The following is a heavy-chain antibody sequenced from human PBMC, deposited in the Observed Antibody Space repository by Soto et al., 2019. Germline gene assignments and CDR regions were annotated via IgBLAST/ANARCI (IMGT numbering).Heavy chain of an antibody. CDR2: ILPVFGTA. V-gene: IGHV1-69*15. CDR1: GGTFSTSS. CDR3: ARGQKYGGNTDPFDI. Sequence: QVHLVQSGAEVKKPGSSVKVSCKASGGTFSTSSINWLRQAPGQRPEWMGNILPVFGTADYAQKFRDRVTXPXXXSXXTAYIEMRSRFSEDAAVSYCARGQKYGGNTDPFDICGQGTMVTVSS. D-gene: IGHD3-16*01. J-gene: IGHJ3*02.